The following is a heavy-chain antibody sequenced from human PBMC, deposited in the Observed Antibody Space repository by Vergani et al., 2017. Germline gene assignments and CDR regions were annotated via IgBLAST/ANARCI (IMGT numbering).Heavy chain of an antibody. V-gene: IGHV1-3*01. CDR1: GYTFTNYA. J-gene: IGHJ4*02. CDR2: INAGNGYT. D-gene: IGHD6-6*01. CDR3: ARDTVRYSSSSVFPD. Sequence: QVQLVQSGAEVKKPGASVKVSCKASGYTFTNYAMHWVRQAPGQRLEWMGWINAGNGYTRYSQKFQGRVTITRDTSASTAYMELSSLRSEDTAVYYCARDTVRYSSSSVFPDGGQGTLVTVSS.